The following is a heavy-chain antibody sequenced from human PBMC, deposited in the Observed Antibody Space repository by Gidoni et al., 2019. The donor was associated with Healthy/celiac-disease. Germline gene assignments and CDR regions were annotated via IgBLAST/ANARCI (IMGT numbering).Heavy chain of an antibody. CDR3: ARGGYYDSSGYFDY. CDR2: IIPIFGTA. CDR1: GGTFSSYA. J-gene: IGHJ4*02. V-gene: IGHV1-69*06. Sequence: QVQLVQSGAAVTKPGSSVKVSCKAAGGTFSSYAISWVRQAPGQGLEWMGGIIPIFGTANYAQKFQGRVTITADKSTSTAYMELSSLRSEDTAVYYCARGGYYDSSGYFDYWGQGTLVTVSS. D-gene: IGHD3-22*01.